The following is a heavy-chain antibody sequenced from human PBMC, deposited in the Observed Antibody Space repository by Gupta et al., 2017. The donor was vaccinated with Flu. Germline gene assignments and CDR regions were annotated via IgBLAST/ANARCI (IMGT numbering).Heavy chain of an antibody. D-gene: IGHD2-21*02. CDR3: AREFHCGGDCYFLDS. V-gene: IGHV1-69*01. CDR1: GNTFSTDS. Sequence: QVQLVQSGAEMKEPGSSVKVSCKSSGNTFSTDSITWVRQAPGLGLEWMGGILHIIGATNNAQKFQGRVAFTADESTRTEYMELSSLRSEDTAVYFCAREFHCGGDCYFLDSWGQGTPVSVSS. J-gene: IGHJ4*02. CDR2: ILHIIGAT.